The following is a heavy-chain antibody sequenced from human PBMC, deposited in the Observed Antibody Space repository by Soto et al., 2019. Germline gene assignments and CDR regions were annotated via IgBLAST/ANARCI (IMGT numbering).Heavy chain of an antibody. CDR3: ATVATNSYNWLDP. D-gene: IGHD5-12*01. CDR1: GFKFSTFG. J-gene: IGHJ5*02. Sequence: GGSMRLSCAAAGFKFSTFGGHWVRQDPGKGLVWVSRINTDGSKTTYAASVKGRFTISRDNAKNTVYLQMDSLRAEDTAVYYCATVATNSYNWLDPWGQGTLVTVSS. V-gene: IGHV3-74*01. CDR2: INTDGSKT.